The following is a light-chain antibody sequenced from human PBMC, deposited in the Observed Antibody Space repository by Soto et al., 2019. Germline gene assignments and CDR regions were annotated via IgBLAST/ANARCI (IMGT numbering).Light chain of an antibody. CDR1: SSDVGGYNF. V-gene: IGLV2-14*03. CDR2: EVT. CDR3: TSYSSTNTLV. J-gene: IGLJ3*02. Sequence: QSVLTQPASVFGSPGQSITISCTGTSSDVGGYNFVSWYQQLPGKAPKLMIYEVTSRPSGVSNRFSGSKSGATASLAISGLQADDEADYYCTSYSSTNTLVFGGGTKVTVL.